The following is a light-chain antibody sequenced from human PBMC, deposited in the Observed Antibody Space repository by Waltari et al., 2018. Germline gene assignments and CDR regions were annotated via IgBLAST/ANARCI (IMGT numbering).Light chain of an antibody. V-gene: IGKV3-15*01. J-gene: IGKJ4*01. Sequence: ETVLTQSPATLSVSPGERATLSCRASQSISSSYFAWYQQKPGQAPMLLISGISTRATGIPARFSGSGSGTEFTLTISSLQSEDFAVYYCQQYDNWPLTFGGGTKVEIK. CDR3: QQYDNWPLT. CDR1: QSISSSY. CDR2: GIS.